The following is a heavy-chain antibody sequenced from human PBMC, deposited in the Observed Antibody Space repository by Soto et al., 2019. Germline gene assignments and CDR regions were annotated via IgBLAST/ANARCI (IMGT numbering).Heavy chain of an antibody. J-gene: IGHJ4*02. CDR3: AKARNYYDSSGYYPPLFDY. Sequence: PGGSLRLSCAASGFTFSSYAMIWVGQAPGKGLEWVSAISGSGGSTYYADSVKGRFTISRDNSKNTLYLQMNSLRAEDTAVYYCAKARNYYDSSGYYPPLFDYWGQGTLVTVSS. V-gene: IGHV3-23*01. CDR2: ISGSGGST. D-gene: IGHD3-22*01. CDR1: GFTFSSYA.